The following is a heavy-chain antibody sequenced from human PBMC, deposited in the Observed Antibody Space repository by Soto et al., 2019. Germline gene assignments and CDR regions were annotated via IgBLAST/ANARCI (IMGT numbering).Heavy chain of an antibody. D-gene: IGHD6-19*01. V-gene: IGHV1-18*01. CDR3: ARDPVAGTYIEY. J-gene: IGHJ4*02. Sequence: QVQLVQSGAEVKKPGASVKVSCKASGYTFTSYGISWVRQAPGQGLEWMGWINAYNGNTNYAQKLHGRVTMTPDTSTSTAYMALRSLGSDDTAMYYCARDPVAGTYIEYWGQGALVTVSS. CDR2: INAYNGNT. CDR1: GYTFTSYG.